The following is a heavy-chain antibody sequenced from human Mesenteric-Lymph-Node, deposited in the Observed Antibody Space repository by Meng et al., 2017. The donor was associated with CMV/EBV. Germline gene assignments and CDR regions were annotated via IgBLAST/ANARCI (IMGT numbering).Heavy chain of an antibody. CDR1: GYSCTSYW. CDR3: ARQGFGRVGYFDY. Sequence: KGSGYSCTSYWIGWVRQMPGKGLEWMGIIYPGDSDTRYSPSFQGQVTISADKSISTAYLQWSSLKASDTAMYYCARQGFGRVGYFDYWGQGTLVTVSS. CDR2: IYPGDSDT. V-gene: IGHV5-51*01. D-gene: IGHD3-10*01. J-gene: IGHJ4*02.